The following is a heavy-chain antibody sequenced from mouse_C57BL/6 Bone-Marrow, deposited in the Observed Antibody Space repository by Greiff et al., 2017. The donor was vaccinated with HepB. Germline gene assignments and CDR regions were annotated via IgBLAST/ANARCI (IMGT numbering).Heavy chain of an antibody. CDR2: ISYDGSN. Sequence: EVKVEESGPGLVKPSQSLSLTCSVTGYSITSGYYWNWILQFPGNKLEWMGYISYDGSNNYNPSLKNRISITRDTSKNQFFLKLNSVTTEDTATYYCARGGVTGAYWGQGTLVTVSA. V-gene: IGHV3-6*01. CDR1: GYSITSGYY. D-gene: IGHD2-2*01. J-gene: IGHJ3*01. CDR3: ARGGVTGAY.